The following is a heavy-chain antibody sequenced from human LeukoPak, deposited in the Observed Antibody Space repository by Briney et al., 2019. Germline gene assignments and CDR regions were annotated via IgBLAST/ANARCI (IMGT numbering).Heavy chain of an antibody. D-gene: IGHD3-22*01. CDR1: GGSVSSGSYY. CDR3: ARDVGLYYYDSSGYGEINWFDP. J-gene: IGHJ5*02. Sequence: SETLSLTCTVSGGSVSSGSYYWSWIRQPPGKGLEWIGYIYYSGSTNYNPSLKSRVTISVDTSKNQFSLKLSSVTAAGTAVYYCARDVGLYYYDSSGYGEINWFDPWGQGTLVTVSS. CDR2: IYYSGST. V-gene: IGHV4-61*01.